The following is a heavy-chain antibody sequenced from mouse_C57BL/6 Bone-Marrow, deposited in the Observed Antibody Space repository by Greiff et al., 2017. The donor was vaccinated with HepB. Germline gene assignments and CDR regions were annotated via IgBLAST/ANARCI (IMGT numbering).Heavy chain of an antibody. CDR2: INPSNGGT. Sequence: QVQLKESGTELVKPGASVKLSCKASGYTFTSYWMHWVKQRPGQGLEWIGNINPSNGGTNYNEKFKSKATLTVDKSSSTAYMQLSSLTSEDSAVYYCARSYYSNYPDYWGQGTTLTVSS. CDR3: ARSYYSNYPDY. J-gene: IGHJ2*01. D-gene: IGHD2-5*01. CDR1: GYTFTSYW. V-gene: IGHV1-53*01.